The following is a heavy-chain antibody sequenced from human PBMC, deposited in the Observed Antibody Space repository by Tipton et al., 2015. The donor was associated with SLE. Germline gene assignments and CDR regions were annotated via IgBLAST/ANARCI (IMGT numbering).Heavy chain of an antibody. CDR2: IYYSGST. CDR3: ARSDYYDSSGYYYFDS. CDR1: GGSMSSSSHY. V-gene: IGHV4-39*01. J-gene: IGHJ4*02. Sequence: TLSLTCIVSGGSMSSSSHYSGWIRQAPGKGLEWIGSIYYSGSTYYNPSLKSRVTISVDTSKNQFSLKLRSVTAADTAVYYCARSDYYDSSGYYYFDSWGQGTLVTGSS. D-gene: IGHD3-22*01.